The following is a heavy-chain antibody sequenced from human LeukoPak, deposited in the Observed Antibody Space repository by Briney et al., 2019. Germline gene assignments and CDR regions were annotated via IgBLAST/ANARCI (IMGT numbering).Heavy chain of an antibody. CDR3: ARDSGSSPGDY. D-gene: IGHD1-26*01. V-gene: IGHV1-8*03. CDR1: GYTFTSYD. Sequence: ASVKVSCKASGYTFTSYDINWVRQAAGQGLEWMGWMNPNSGNTGYAQKFQGRVNITRNTYISTAYMGLRSLRPDDTAVYYCARDSGSSPGDYWGQGTLVTVSS. J-gene: IGHJ4*02. CDR2: MNPNSGNT.